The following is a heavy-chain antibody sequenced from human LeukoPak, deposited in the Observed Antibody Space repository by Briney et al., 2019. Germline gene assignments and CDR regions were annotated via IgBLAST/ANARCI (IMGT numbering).Heavy chain of an antibody. CDR2: INPNSGGT. CDR1: GYTFTCYY. CDR3: ARTMHSSSWYVLDY. Sequence: ASVKVSCKASGYTFTCYYMHWVRQAPGQGLELMGWINPNSGGTNYAQKFQGWVTMTRDTSISTAYMELSRLRSDDTAVYYCARTMHSSSWYVLDYWGQGTLVTVSS. D-gene: IGHD6-13*01. V-gene: IGHV1-2*04. J-gene: IGHJ4*02.